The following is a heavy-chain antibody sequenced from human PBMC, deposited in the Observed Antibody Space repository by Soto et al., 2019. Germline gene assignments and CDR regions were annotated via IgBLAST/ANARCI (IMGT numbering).Heavy chain of an antibody. D-gene: IGHD4-4*01. CDR1: GGSISSGGYS. CDR2: IYHSGST. J-gene: IGHJ6*02. V-gene: IGHV4-30-2*01. Sequence: PSETLSLTCAVSGGSISSGGYSWSWIRQPPGKGLEWIGYIYHSGSTYYNPSLKSRVTISVDRSKNQFSLKLSSVTAADTAVYYCARFNSNYRLDYYGMDVWGQGTTVTVSS. CDR3: ARFNSNYRLDYYGMDV.